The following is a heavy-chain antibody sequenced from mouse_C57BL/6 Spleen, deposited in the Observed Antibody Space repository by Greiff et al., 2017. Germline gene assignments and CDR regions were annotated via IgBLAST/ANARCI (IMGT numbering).Heavy chain of an antibody. J-gene: IGHJ4*01. CDR2: ISDGGSYT. Sequence: EVKLVESGGGLVKPGGSLKLSCAASGFTFSSYAMSWVRQTPEKRLEWVATISDGGSYTYYPDNVKGRFTISRDNAKNNLYLQMSHLKSEDTAMYYCARDRIRDYYAMDYWGQGTSVTVSS. CDR1: GFTFSSYA. V-gene: IGHV5-4*01. CDR3: ARDRIRDYYAMDY.